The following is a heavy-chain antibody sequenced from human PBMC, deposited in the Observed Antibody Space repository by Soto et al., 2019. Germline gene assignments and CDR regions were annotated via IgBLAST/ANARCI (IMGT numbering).Heavy chain of an antibody. Sequence: PSETLSLTCAVYGGSFSGYYWSWIRQPPGKGLEWIGEINHSGSTNYNPSLKSRVTISVGTSKNQFSLKLSSVTAADTAVYYCARGMILRFGELVRASGFDYWGHGTLVTVSS. D-gene: IGHD3-10*01. CDR2: INHSGST. CDR3: ARGMILRFGELVRASGFDY. V-gene: IGHV4-34*01. J-gene: IGHJ4*01. CDR1: GGSFSGYY.